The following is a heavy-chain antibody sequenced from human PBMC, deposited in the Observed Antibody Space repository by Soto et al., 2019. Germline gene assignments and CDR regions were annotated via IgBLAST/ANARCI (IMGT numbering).Heavy chain of an antibody. CDR1: GFTFSSYG. CDR2: IWYDGSNK. J-gene: IGHJ4*02. CDR3: ARGIPYGPLDY. V-gene: IGHV3-33*01. D-gene: IGHD4-17*01. Sequence: QVQLVESGGGVVQPGRSLRLSCAASGFTFSSYGMHWVRQAPGKGLEWVAVIWYDGSNKYYADSVKGRFTISRDNSKNTLYLQMTSLRAEDTAVYYCARGIPYGPLDYWGQGTLVTVSS.